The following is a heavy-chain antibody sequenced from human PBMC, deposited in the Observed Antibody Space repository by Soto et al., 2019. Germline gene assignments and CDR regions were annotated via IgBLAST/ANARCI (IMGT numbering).Heavy chain of an antibody. CDR2: IYPGDSDT. CDR3: ASSSHYDSSGYYPYYYYGMDV. D-gene: IGHD3-22*01. V-gene: IGHV5-51*01. Sequence: GESLKISCKGSGYSFTSYWIGWVRQMPGKGLEWMGIIYPGDSDTRYSPSFQGQVTISADKSISTAYLQWSSLKASDTAMYYCASSSHYDSSGYYPYYYYGMDVWGQRTTVNVSS. J-gene: IGHJ6*02. CDR1: GYSFTSYW.